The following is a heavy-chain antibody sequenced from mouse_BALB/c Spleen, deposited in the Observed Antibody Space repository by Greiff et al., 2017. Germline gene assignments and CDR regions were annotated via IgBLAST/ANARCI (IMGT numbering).Heavy chain of an antibody. Sequence: VQGVESGPGLVQPSQSLSITCTVSGFSLTSYGVHWVRQSPGKGLEWLGVIWSGGSTDYNAAFISRLSISKDNSKSQVFFKMNSLQANDTAIYYCARRGPIYEHFDYWGQGTTLTVSS. CDR2: IWSGGST. D-gene: IGHD2-3*01. CDR1: GFSLTSYG. V-gene: IGHV2-2*02. J-gene: IGHJ2*01. CDR3: ARRGPIYEHFDY.